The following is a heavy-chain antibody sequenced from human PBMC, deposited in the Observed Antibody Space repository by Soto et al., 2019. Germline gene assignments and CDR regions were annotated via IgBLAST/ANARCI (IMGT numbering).Heavy chain of an antibody. V-gene: IGHV4-34*01. CDR2: IIPTGST. Sequence: PETLSLTYAVSGATVRGQYWRWIRQPPGKGLEWVGEIIPTGSTTYNTSLKSRLRISLDTSKNHFSLNLSSVSAADTAVYYCAKGGITMAWNYYYYGMDVWGQGNTVT. CDR1: GATVRGQY. J-gene: IGHJ6*02. D-gene: IGHD3-10*01. CDR3: AKGGITMAWNYYYYGMDV.